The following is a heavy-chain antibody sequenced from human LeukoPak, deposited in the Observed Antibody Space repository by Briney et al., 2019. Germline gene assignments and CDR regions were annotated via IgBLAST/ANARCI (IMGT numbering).Heavy chain of an antibody. CDR2: IYYSGST. CDR1: GGSISGYY. J-gene: IGHJ3*02. CDR3: ARVDSGWYYVGNAFDI. D-gene: IGHD6-19*01. V-gene: IGHV4-59*01. Sequence: SETLSLTCTVSGGSISGYYWSWIRQPPGKGLEYLGYIYYSGSTNYNPSLKSRVTISVDMSKNQFSLKLSSVTAADTAVYYCARVDSGWYYVGNAFDIWGQGTMVTVSS.